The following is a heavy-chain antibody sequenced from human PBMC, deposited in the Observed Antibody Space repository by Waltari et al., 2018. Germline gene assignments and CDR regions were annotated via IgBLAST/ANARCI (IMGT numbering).Heavy chain of an antibody. J-gene: IGHJ5*02. CDR1: GGSISSSSYY. CDR2: IYYSGST. V-gene: IGHV4-39*07. Sequence: QLQLQESGPGLVKPSETLSLTCTVSGGSISSSSYYWGWIRQPPGKGLEWIGSIYYSGSTYYNPSLKSRVTISVDTSKNQFSLKLSSVTAADTAVYYCARDPLDSMITRAADWFDPWGQGTLVTVSS. D-gene: IGHD3-16*01. CDR3: ARDPLDSMITRAADWFDP.